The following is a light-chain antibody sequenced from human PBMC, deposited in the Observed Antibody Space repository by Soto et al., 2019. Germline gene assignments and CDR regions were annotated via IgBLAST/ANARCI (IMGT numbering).Light chain of an antibody. CDR2: AAS. J-gene: IGKJ1*01. V-gene: IGKV1-39*01. CDR3: QPSYSTPWT. CDR1: QSISSD. Sequence: DIQMTQSPSSLSASVGDRVTITCRASQSISSDLNWYQQKPGKAPKLLIYAASSLQSGVPSRFSGSGSGTEFTLTIRSLQPEDFATYYCQPSYSTPWTFGQGTKVEIK.